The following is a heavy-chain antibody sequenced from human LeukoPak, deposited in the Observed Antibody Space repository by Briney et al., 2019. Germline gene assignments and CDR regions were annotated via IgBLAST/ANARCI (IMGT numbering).Heavy chain of an antibody. CDR1: GYIFTSYG. CDR2: ISAYNGNT. Sequence: ASVKVSCKASGYIFTSYGISWVRQAPGQGLEWMGWISAYNGNTNYAQKLQGRVTMTTDTSTSTAYMELRSLRSDDTAVYYCARDPLVGRDYYYYYMDVWGKGTTVTVSS. CDR3: ARDPLVGRDYYYYYMDV. D-gene: IGHD1-26*01. V-gene: IGHV1-18*01. J-gene: IGHJ6*03.